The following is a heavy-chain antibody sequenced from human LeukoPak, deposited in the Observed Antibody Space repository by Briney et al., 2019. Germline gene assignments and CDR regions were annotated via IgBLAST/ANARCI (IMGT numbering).Heavy chain of an antibody. D-gene: IGHD3-22*01. J-gene: IGHJ4*02. Sequence: SETLSLTCTVSGGSISSHYWSWIRQPPGKGLEWIGYIYYSGSTNYNLSLKSRVTISVDTSKNQFSLKLSSVTAADTAVYYCARDRLMYYDWDYWGQGTLVTVSS. CDR1: GGSISSHY. CDR2: IYYSGST. CDR3: ARDRLMYYDWDY. V-gene: IGHV4-59*11.